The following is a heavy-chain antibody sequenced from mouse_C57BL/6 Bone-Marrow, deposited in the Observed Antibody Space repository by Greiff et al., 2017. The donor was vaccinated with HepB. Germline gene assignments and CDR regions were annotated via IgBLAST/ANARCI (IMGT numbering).Heavy chain of an antibody. CDR2: ISSGGSYT. J-gene: IGHJ1*03. V-gene: IGHV5-6*01. CDR1: GFTFSSYG. D-gene: IGHD1-1*01. Sequence: DVQLVESGGDLVKPGGSLKLSCAASGFTFSSYGLSWVRQTPDKRLEWVATISSGGSYTYYPYSVKERFTISRDNAKNTLYLQMSSLKSEDTAMYYCARPPWYYGGSLWSFDVWGTGTTVTVSS. CDR3: ARPPWYYGGSLWSFDV.